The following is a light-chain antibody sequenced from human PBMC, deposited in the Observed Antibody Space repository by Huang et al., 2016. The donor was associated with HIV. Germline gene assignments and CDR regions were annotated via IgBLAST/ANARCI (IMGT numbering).Light chain of an antibody. V-gene: IGKV3D-20*01. J-gene: IGKJ4*01. CDR3: QQYGSSPLT. Sequence: EIVLTQSPAILSLSPGERATLSWGASQSLSSSDLAWYQQKPGLAPRLLIDDASNTATGIPDRFSGSGSGTDFTLTISRLEPEVFAVYCCQQYGSSPLTFGGGTNVEIK. CDR1: QSLSSSD. CDR2: DAS.